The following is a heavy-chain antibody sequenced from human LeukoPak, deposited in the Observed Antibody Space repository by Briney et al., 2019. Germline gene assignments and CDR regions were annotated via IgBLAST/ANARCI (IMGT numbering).Heavy chain of an antibody. D-gene: IGHD4-17*01. J-gene: IGHJ6*03. CDR2: IYSSGST. V-gene: IGHV4-39*07. CDR3: ARGRAYGDYVYYYYMDV. CDR1: GASISSGSNY. Sequence: PSETLSLTCSVSGASISSGSNYWGWIRQPPGKTLEWIGSIYSSGSTYYNSSLQSRVIIIIDTPKNHFSLTLSSVTAADTAVYYCARGRAYGDYVYYYYMDVWGKGTTVTISS.